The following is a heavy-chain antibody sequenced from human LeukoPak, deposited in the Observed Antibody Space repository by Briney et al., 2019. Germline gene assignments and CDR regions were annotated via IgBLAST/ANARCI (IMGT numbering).Heavy chain of an antibody. CDR3: TTDPITMVRGVGVYYYYMDV. Sequence: GGSLRLSCAASGFTFSSYWMSWVRQAPGKGLEWVANIKQDGSEKYYVDSVKGRFTISRDNAKNSLYLQMNSLRAEDTAVYYCTTDPITMVRGVGVYYYYMDVWGKGTTVTIPS. J-gene: IGHJ6*03. CDR1: GFTFSSYW. V-gene: IGHV3-7*01. CDR2: IKQDGSEK. D-gene: IGHD3-10*01.